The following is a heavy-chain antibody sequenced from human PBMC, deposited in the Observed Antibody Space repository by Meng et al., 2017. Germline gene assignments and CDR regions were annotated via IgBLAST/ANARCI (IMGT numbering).Heavy chain of an antibody. CDR1: GSTFTSYA. CDR3: ARNAYIAVAGTEMDY. V-gene: IGHV1-3*01. CDR2: INAGNGNT. Sequence: QAQFVQSGAEVKKPGASVKVSCKASGSTFTSYAMHWVRQAPGQRLEWMGWINAGNGNTKYSQKFQGRVTITRDTSASTAYMELSSLRSEDTAVYYCARNAYIAVAGTEMDYWGQGTLVTVSS. J-gene: IGHJ4*02. D-gene: IGHD6-19*01.